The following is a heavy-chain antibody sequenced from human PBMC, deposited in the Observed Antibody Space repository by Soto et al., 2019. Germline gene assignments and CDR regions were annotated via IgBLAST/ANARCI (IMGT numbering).Heavy chain of an antibody. V-gene: IGHV1-69*06. CDR3: ARDKAIYCTNGVCPSYYYYGMDV. CDR1: GGTFSSYA. Sequence: SVKVSCKASGGTFSSYAISWVRQAPGQGLEWMGGIIPIFGTANYAQKFQGRVTITADKSTSTAYMELSSLRSEDTAVYYCARDKAIYCTNGVCPSYYYYGMDVWGQGTTVTVSS. J-gene: IGHJ6*02. CDR2: IIPIFGTA. D-gene: IGHD2-8*01.